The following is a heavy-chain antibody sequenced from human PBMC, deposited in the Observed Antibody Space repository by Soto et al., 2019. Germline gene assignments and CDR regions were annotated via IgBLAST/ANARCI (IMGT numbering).Heavy chain of an antibody. CDR2: INTYNGNT. V-gene: IGHV1-18*01. J-gene: IGHJ4*02. Sequence: GASVKVSCKASGYTFTSYGISWVRQAPGQGLEWMGWINTYNGNTNHAQKLQGRVTMTTDTSTSTAYMELSSLRSEDTAVYYCATGATGDGYNLDYFDYWGQGTLVTVSS. CDR3: ATGATGDGYNLDYFDY. CDR1: GYTFTSYG. D-gene: IGHD5-12*01.